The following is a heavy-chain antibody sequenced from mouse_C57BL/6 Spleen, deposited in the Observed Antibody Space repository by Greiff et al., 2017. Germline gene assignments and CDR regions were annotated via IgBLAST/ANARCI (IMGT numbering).Heavy chain of an antibody. Sequence: VQLKQSVAELVRPGASVKLSCTASGFNIKNTYMHWVKQRPEQGLEWIGRIDPENGSTKYDPKFKGKATLTVDTSSNTAYLQLSSLTSEDTAIYYCAYSYYHAMDYWGQGTSVTVSS. CDR3: AYSYYHAMDY. V-gene: IGHV14-3*01. D-gene: IGHD2-12*01. CDR1: GFNIKNTY. J-gene: IGHJ4*01. CDR2: IDPENGST.